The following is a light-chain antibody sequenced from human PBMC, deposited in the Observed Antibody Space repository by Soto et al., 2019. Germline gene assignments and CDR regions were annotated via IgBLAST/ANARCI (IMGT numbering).Light chain of an antibody. CDR1: QTISSY. CDR3: QQSYSTPPT. J-gene: IGKJ1*01. V-gene: IGKV1-39*01. CDR2: VAS. Sequence: DIPMTQSPSSLSASVGDSVTITCRASQTISSYLNWYQQKPGKAPKFLIYVASTLQSGVPSRFSGSGSGTDFTLTISSLQPEDFATYYCQQSYSTPPTFGQGTKVEIK.